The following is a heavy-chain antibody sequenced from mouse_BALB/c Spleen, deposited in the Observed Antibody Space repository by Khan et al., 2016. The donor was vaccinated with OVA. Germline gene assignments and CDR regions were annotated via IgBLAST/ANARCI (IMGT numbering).Heavy chain of an antibody. D-gene: IGHD2-3*01. CDR2: ITYDGSN. V-gene: IGHV3-6*02. J-gene: IGHJ2*01. CDR1: GYSITSGYY. Sequence: EVQLVESGPGLVKPSQSLSLTCSVTGYSITSGYYWNWIRQFPGNKMEWMGYITYDGSNNSNPSLKNRISITRDTSKNQFFLKLNSVTTEETATYYCARGWLVKVDYWGQGTTLTVSS. CDR3: ARGWLVKVDY.